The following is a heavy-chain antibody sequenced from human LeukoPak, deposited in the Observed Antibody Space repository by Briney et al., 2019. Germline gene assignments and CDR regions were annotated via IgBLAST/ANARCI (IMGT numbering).Heavy chain of an antibody. Sequence: GGSLRLSCAASGFTFNTYSLIWVRQAPGKGLEWVSSISGSSTYIFYADSVKGRFTISRDNSKNTLYLQMNSLRAEDTAVYYCARGDSGNDAFDIWGQGTMVTVSS. D-gene: IGHD4-17*01. CDR3: ARGDSGNDAFDI. CDR2: ISGSSTYI. CDR1: GFTFNTYS. J-gene: IGHJ3*02. V-gene: IGHV3-21*04.